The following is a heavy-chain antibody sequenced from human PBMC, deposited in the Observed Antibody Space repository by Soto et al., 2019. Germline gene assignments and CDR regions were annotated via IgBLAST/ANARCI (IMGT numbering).Heavy chain of an antibody. CDR2: IDYRGTI. V-gene: IGHV4-39*02. Sequence: QLRLQESGPGLARPSETLSLTCTVSGGSISSSAYFWAWIRQPPGKGLEWIAGIDYRGTIYNNPSLKSRVTIAVDTSKNHFSLKLDSVTAADTAVYYCSRRAPEGFDPWGQGILVNVSS. CDR3: SRRAPEGFDP. J-gene: IGHJ5*02. CDR1: GGSISSSAYF.